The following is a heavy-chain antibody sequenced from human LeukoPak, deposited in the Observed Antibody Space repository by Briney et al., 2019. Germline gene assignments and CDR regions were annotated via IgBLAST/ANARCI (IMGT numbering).Heavy chain of an antibody. D-gene: IGHD6-13*01. CDR3: AKGDSSSWGGVFDY. CDR2: ISWNSGSI. Sequence: PGGSLRLSCAASGFTFDDYAMHWVRQAPGKGLEWVSGISWNSGSIGYADSVKGRFTISRDNAKNSLYLQMNSLRVEDMALYYCAKGDSSSWGGVFDYWGQGTLVTVSS. J-gene: IGHJ4*02. V-gene: IGHV3-9*03. CDR1: GFTFDDYA.